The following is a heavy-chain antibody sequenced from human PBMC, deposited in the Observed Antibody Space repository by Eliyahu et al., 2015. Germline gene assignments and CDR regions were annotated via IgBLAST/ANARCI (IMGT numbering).Heavy chain of an antibody. J-gene: IGHJ6*02. Sequence: QLQLQESGPGLVKPSETLSLTCTVXGXSISXSXYYWGWXRQPPGKGLEWIGSISYSGSTYYNPSLTSRVTMSVDTSKNQFSLKLSSVTAADTAVYYCARRTRYSKGYYGMDVWGQGTTVTVSS. CDR3: ARRTRYSKGYYGMDV. V-gene: IGHV4-39*01. CDR1: GXSISXSXYY. CDR2: ISYSGST. D-gene: IGHD3-16*02.